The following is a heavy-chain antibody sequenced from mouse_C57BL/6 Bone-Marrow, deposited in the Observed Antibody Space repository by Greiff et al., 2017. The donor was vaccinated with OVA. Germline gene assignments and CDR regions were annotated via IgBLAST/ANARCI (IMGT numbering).Heavy chain of an antibody. CDR1: GYTFTDYE. J-gene: IGHJ3*01. D-gene: IGHD2-10*01. V-gene: IGHV1-15*01. Sequence: QVQLQQSGAELVRPGASVTLSCKASGYTFTDYEMHWVKQTPVHGLEWIGAIDPETGGTAYNQKFKGKAILTADKSSSTAYMELRSLTSDDSAVYYFTRGTYYYNYEYWGQGTLVTVSA. CDR2: IDPETGGT. CDR3: TRGTYYYNYEY.